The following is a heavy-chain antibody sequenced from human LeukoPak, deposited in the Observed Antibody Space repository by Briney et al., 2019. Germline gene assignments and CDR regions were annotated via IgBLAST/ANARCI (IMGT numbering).Heavy chain of an antibody. V-gene: IGHV3-23*01. CDR2: ISGSGGST. CDR3: ASRGAYGSGSYDY. Sequence: GGSLRLSCAASGFTFSSYAMSWVRQAPGQGLEWVSAISGSGGSTYYADSVKGRFTISRDNSKNTLYLQMNSLRAEDTAVYYCASRGAYGSGSYDYWGQGTLVTVSS. CDR1: GFTFSSYA. D-gene: IGHD3-10*01. J-gene: IGHJ4*02.